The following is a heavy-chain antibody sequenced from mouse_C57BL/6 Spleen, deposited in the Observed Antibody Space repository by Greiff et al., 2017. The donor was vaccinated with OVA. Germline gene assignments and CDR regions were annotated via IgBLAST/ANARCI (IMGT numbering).Heavy chain of an antibody. CDR3: ARETVVGGYFDV. J-gene: IGHJ1*03. V-gene: IGHV3-1*01. Sequence: EVQLQQSGPGMVKPSQSPSLTCTVTGYSITSGYDWHWIRHSPGNKLEWMGYISYSGSTNYNPSLKSRISITHDTSKNHFYLKLNSVTTEDTATYYCARETVVGGYFDVWGTGTTVTVSS. D-gene: IGHD1-1*01. CDR1: GYSITSGYD. CDR2: ISYSGST.